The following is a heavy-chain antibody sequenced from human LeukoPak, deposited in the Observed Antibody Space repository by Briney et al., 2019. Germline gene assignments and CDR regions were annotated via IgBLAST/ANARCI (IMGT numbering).Heavy chain of an antibody. V-gene: IGHV3-74*03. Sequence: PGGSLRLSCAASGFTFSSYWMHWVRQAPGKGLVWVSRIKSDGSSTTYADSVKGRFTISRDNAKNTLYLQMNSLRAEDTAVYYCAGDYASVPAAIWGNWFDPWGQGTLVTVSS. J-gene: IGHJ5*02. CDR2: IKSDGSST. D-gene: IGHD2-2*01. CDR3: AGDYASVPAAIWGNWFDP. CDR1: GFTFSSYW.